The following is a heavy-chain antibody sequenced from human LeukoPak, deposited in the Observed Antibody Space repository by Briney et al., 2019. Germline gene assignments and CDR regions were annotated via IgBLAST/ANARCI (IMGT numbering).Heavy chain of an antibody. D-gene: IGHD6-13*01. CDR2: INHSGST. CDR3: ARGRYLTTLGGAAAGFLDY. V-gene: IGHV4-34*01. Sequence: SETLSLTCGVYGGSFSGYYWNWIRQSPGKGLEWIGEINHSGSTNYHPSLKSRVTMSVDTSQKQFSLRLTSVRAADTAVYYCARGRYLTTLGGAAAGFLDYWGQGTVVTVSS. J-gene: IGHJ4*02. CDR1: GGSFSGYY.